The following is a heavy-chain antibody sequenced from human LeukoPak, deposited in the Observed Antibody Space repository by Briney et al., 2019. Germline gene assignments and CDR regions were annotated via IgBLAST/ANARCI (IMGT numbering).Heavy chain of an antibody. J-gene: IGHJ4*02. CDR3: ARDITTVRGVPDY. V-gene: IGHV4-61*02. D-gene: IGHD3-10*01. CDR2: IYTSGST. CDR1: GGSISSGSYY. Sequence: PSQTLSLTCTVSGGSISSGSYYWSWIRQPAGKGLEWIGRIYTSGSTNYNPSLKSRVTISVDTSKNQFSLKLSSVTAADTAVYYCARDITTVRGVPDYWGQGTLVTVSS.